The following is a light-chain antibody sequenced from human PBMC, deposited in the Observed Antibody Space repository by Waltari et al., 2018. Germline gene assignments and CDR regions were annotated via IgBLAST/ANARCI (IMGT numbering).Light chain of an antibody. CDR1: QSISSW. CDR3: QQYNSYSGRT. V-gene: IGKV1-5*03. J-gene: IGKJ1*01. Sequence: DIQMTQSPSTLSESVRDRDTSTCRASQSISSWLDWYQQKPGKAPKLLIYKASSLESGVPSRFSGSGSGTEFTLTISSLQPDDFATYYCQQYNSYSGRTFGQGTKVEIK. CDR2: KAS.